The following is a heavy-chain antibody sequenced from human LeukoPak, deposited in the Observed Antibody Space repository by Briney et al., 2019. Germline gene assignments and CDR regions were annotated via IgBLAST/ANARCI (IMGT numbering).Heavy chain of an antibody. CDR2: INHSGST. CDR1: GGSFSGYY. D-gene: IGHD3-9*01. V-gene: IGHV4-34*01. Sequence: SETLSLTCAVYGGSFSGYYWSWIRQPPGKGLEWIGEINHSGSTNYNPSLKSRVTISVGTSKNQFSLKLSSVTAADTAVYYCARSSGRYFDWLLSYYFDYWGQGTLVTVSS. CDR3: ARSSGRYFDWLLSYYFDY. J-gene: IGHJ4*02.